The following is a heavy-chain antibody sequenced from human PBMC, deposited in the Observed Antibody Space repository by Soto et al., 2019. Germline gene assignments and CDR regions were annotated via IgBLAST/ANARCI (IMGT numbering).Heavy chain of an antibody. J-gene: IGHJ4*02. CDR3: ARVDSSSTAATGFDY. Sequence: QVHLVESGGGVVQPGRSLRLSCAASGFTFSSFGMHWVRQAPGKGLEWVALIWYDGSNKYYADSVKGRFTISRDNSKNTLYLQMNSLRAEDTAMYYCARVDSSSTAATGFDYWGQGALVTVSS. CDR1: GFTFSSFG. D-gene: IGHD6-25*01. CDR2: IWYDGSNK. V-gene: IGHV3-33*01.